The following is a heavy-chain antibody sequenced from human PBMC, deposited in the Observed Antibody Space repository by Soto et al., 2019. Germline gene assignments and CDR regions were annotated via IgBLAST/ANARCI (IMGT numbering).Heavy chain of an antibody. J-gene: IGHJ6*02. CDR1: GSTFSSYG. Sequence: GGSLRLSCAASGSTFSSYGMHWVRQAPGKGLEWVAVISYDGSNKYYADSVKGRFTISRDNSKNTLYLQMNSLRAEDTAVYYCAKGNYYYSSGYYPPLLSYYYYGMDVWGQGTTVTVSS. CDR2: ISYDGSNK. D-gene: IGHD3-22*01. V-gene: IGHV3-30*18. CDR3: AKGNYYYSSGYYPPLLSYYYYGMDV.